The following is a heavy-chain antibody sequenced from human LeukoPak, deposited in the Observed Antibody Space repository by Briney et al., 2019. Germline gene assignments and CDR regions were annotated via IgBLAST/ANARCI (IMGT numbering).Heavy chain of an antibody. Sequence: SETLSLTCTVSRDSINTGNYYWSWIRQPPGKGLEWLGFIHYSGSTDYNPSLKSRVSISVDTSKNQFSLQLSSVTAADTAVYYYARNGRGRNYGSSAYVPDYWGQGTLVTVSS. D-gene: IGHD3-22*01. J-gene: IGHJ4*02. CDR3: ARNGRGRNYGSSAYVPDY. CDR1: RDSINTGNYY. CDR2: IHYSGST. V-gene: IGHV4-30-4*01.